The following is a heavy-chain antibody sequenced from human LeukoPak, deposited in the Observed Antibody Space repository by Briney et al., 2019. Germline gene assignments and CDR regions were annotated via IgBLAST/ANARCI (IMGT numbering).Heavy chain of an antibody. CDR2: IYSGGST. Sequence: GGSLRLSCAASGFTVSSNYMSWVRQAPGKGLEWVSIIYSGGSTYYADAVKGRFTISRHNSKNTLYLQMNSLRAEDTAVYYCARGVGAVSNIDYWGQGTLVTVSS. CDR3: ARGVGAVSNIDY. D-gene: IGHD2/OR15-2a*01. CDR1: GFTVSSNY. J-gene: IGHJ4*02. V-gene: IGHV3-53*04.